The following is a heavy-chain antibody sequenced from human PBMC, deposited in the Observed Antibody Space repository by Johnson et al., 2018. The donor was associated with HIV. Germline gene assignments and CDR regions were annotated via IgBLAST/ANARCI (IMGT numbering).Heavy chain of an antibody. D-gene: IGHD2-21*01. V-gene: IGHV3-30*04. CDR3: ARDRGVAVVIATEGGAFDI. CDR2: ISYDGSNK. Sequence: VQLVESGGGVVQPGRSLRLSCAASGFTFSNYAIHWVRQAPGKGLEWVELISYDGSNKYYADSVKGRFTISRDNSKNTLYLQMNSLRAEDTAVYYCARDRGVAVVIATEGGAFDIWGQGTMVTVSS. CDR1: GFTFSNYA. J-gene: IGHJ3*02.